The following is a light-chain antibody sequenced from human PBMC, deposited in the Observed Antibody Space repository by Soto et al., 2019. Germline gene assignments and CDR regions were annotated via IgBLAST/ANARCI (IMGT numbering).Light chain of an antibody. V-gene: IGLV3-1*01. Sequence: SYELTQPPSVSGSPGQTASITCSGDKLGDKYACWYQQKPGQSPVLVIYQDSKRPSGIPERFSGSNSGNTATLTISWTQAMDEADYYGQAWDSSTVVFGGGTQLTVL. J-gene: IGLJ2*01. CDR2: QDS. CDR3: QAWDSSTVV. CDR1: KLGDKY.